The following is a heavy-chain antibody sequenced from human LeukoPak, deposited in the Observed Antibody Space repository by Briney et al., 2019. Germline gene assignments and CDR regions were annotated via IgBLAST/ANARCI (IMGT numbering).Heavy chain of an antibody. CDR2: ISSSSSYI. CDR1: GFTFSSYS. Sequence: GGSLRLSCAASGFTFSSYSMNWVRQAPGKGLEWVSSISSSSSYIYYADSVKGRFTISRYNAKNSLYLQMNSLRAEDTAVYYCARDIHYDILSRGTLDYWGQGTLVTVSS. J-gene: IGHJ4*02. D-gene: IGHD3-9*01. CDR3: ARDIHYDILSRGTLDY. V-gene: IGHV3-21*01.